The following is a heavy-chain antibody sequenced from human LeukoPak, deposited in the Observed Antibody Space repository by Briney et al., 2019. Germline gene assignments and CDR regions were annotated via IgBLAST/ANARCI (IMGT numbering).Heavy chain of an antibody. Sequence: SETLSLTCAVYGGSFSGYYWSWIRQPPGKGLEWIGEINHSGSTNYNSSLKSRVTISVDTSKNQFSLKLSSVTAADTAVYYCARSGLIVVVPAATAEGYNWFDAWGQGTLVTVSS. CDR1: GGSFSGYY. D-gene: IGHD2-2*01. CDR2: INHSGST. J-gene: IGHJ5*02. V-gene: IGHV4-34*01. CDR3: ARSGLIVVVPAATAEGYNWFDA.